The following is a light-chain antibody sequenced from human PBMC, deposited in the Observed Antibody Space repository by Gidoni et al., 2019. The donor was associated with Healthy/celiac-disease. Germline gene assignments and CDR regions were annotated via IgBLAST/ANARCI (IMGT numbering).Light chain of an antibody. V-gene: IGKV1-39*01. CDR2: AAS. CDR3: QQSYSTPYT. Sequence: DIPMTPSPSSLSASVGDRVTITCRASQSISSYLNWYQKKPGKAPKLLIYAASSLQSGVPSRFSGSGSGTDFTLTISSMQPEDFATYYCQQSYSTPYTFGQGTKLEIK. CDR1: QSISSY. J-gene: IGKJ2*01.